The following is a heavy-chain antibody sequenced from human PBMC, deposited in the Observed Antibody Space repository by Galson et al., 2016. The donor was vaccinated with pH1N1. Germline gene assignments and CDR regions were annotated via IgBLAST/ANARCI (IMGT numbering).Heavy chain of an antibody. J-gene: IGHJ4*02. CDR1: GFTLGDFY. V-gene: IGHV3-72*01. CDR3: TRENHHKFDY. Sequence: SLRLSCAASGFTLGDFYMDWVRQAPGKGLEWVGRITKRPEGYTTQDAASVKGRFIISREDSKDLLYLQMNSLKTEDTAVYYCTRENHHKFDYWVQGTLVTVSS. CDR2: ITKRPEGYTT.